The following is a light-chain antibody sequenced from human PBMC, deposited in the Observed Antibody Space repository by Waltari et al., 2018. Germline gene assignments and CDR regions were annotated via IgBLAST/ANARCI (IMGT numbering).Light chain of an antibody. CDR3: QQYGSSPPWT. Sequence: EIMLTQSPGTMSLSPGERATLPCRARQSVSSSYLAWYQQKPGQAPRLLMYGDSSRATGIPDRFSGSGSGTDFTLTISRLEPEDFAVYYCQQYGSSPPWTFGQGTKVEIK. V-gene: IGKV3-20*01. CDR1: QSVSSSY. J-gene: IGKJ1*01. CDR2: GDS.